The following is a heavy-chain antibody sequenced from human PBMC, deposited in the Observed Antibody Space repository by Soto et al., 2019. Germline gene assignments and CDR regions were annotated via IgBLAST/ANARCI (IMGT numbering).Heavy chain of an antibody. Sequence: QVQLVQSGAEVRKPGSSVKVSCKASGGTFSNSAITWVRQAPGQGLEWVGGILPIFGSTNYAQKFQGRVTITAAESTSTAYMELSSLTSEDTAVYYCARDGDLRADFWSGPLGGGWFDPWGQGTLVTVSS. V-gene: IGHV1-69*12. J-gene: IGHJ5*02. CDR2: ILPIFGST. D-gene: IGHD3-3*01. CDR1: GGTFSNSA. CDR3: ARDGDLRADFWSGPLGGGWFDP.